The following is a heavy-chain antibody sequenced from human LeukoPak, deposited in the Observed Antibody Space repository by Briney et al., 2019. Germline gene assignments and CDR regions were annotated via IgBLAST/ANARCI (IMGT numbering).Heavy chain of an antibody. V-gene: IGHV1-18*01. CDR1: GYSFTSYG. J-gene: IGHJ4*02. Sequence: ASVKVSCKASGYSFTSYGISWVRQAPGQGLEWMGWISAHNGNTNYAQKLQGRVTMTTDTSTSTAYMELRSLRSDDTAVYYCARDFFDYDILTGYYNGGYWGQGTLVTVSS. CDR2: ISAHNGNT. D-gene: IGHD3-9*01. CDR3: ARDFFDYDILTGYYNGGY.